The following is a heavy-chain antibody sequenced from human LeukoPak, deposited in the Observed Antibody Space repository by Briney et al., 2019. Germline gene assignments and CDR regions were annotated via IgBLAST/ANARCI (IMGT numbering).Heavy chain of an antibody. Sequence: SETLSLTCAVYGGSFSGYYWSWIRQPPGKGLEWIGEINHSGSTNCNPSLKSRVTISVDTSKNQFSLKLSSVTAADTAVYYCARVVVVVAAPSFDYWGQGTLVTVSS. CDR3: ARVVVVVAAPSFDY. V-gene: IGHV4-34*01. CDR1: GGSFSGYY. CDR2: INHSGST. J-gene: IGHJ4*02. D-gene: IGHD2-15*01.